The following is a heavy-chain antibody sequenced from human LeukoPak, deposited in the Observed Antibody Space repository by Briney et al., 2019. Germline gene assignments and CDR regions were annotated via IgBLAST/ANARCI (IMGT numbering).Heavy chain of an antibody. CDR2: INHSGST. J-gene: IGHJ6*02. CDR3: ARALGYCSGGSCYRHYYYYYGMDV. D-gene: IGHD2-15*01. Sequence: SETLSLTCAVYGGSFSGYYWSWIRQPPGKGLEWIGEINHSGSTNYNPSLKSRVTISVDTSKNQFSLKLSSVTAADTAVYYCARALGYCSGGSCYRHYYYYYGMDVWGQGTTVTVSS. CDR1: GGSFSGYY. V-gene: IGHV4-34*01.